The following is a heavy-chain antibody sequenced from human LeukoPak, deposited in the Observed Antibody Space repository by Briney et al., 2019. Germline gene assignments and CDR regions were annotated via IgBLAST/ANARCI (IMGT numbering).Heavy chain of an antibody. Sequence: GGSLRLSCAASGFTFSSYSMNWVRQAPGKGPEWVSSISSSSSYIYYADSVKGRFTISRDNAKNSLYLQMNSLRAEDTAVYYCARDQGESGSYYFDYWGQGTLVTVSS. CDR3: ARDQGESGSYYFDY. CDR1: GFTFSSYS. J-gene: IGHJ4*02. D-gene: IGHD1-26*01. CDR2: ISSSSSYI. V-gene: IGHV3-21*01.